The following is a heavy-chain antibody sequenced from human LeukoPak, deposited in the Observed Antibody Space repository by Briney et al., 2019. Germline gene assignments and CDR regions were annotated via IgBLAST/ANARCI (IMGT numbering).Heavy chain of an antibody. V-gene: IGHV3-23*01. D-gene: IGHD1-26*01. Sequence: GGSLRLSCDASGFNIYTYTMYWVRQAPGKGLEWVSALSGSGGRTYYADSLKGRFTTSRDNSKNTLYLEMSSLRAEDTAIYYCAKDRVGAILYFDYWGQGSLVTVSS. CDR2: LSGSGGRT. CDR3: AKDRVGAILYFDY. CDR1: GFNIYTYT. J-gene: IGHJ4*02.